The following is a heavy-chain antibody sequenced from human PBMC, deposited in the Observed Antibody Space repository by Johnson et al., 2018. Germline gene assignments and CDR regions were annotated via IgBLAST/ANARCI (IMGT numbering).Heavy chain of an antibody. CDR2: IRSKAYGGTT. V-gene: IGHV3-49*05. CDR1: AFTFGDYA. Sequence: VQLVQSGGGLVKPGRSLRLSCTASAFTFGDYAMSWFRQAPGKGLEWVGFIRSKAYGGTTEYAASVKGRFTLSRDDSKSIAFLQMNTLETEDTAVYYCTRASPYDFWSGNAYDAFDIWGQGTMVTVSS. CDR3: TRASPYDFWSGNAYDAFDI. D-gene: IGHD3-3*01. J-gene: IGHJ3*02.